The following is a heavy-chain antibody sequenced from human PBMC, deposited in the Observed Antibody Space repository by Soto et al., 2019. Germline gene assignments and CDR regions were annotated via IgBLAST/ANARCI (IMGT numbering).Heavy chain of an antibody. V-gene: IGHV3-30*04. CDR2: ISIDGSIK. Sequence: QVQLMESGGGVVQPGRSLRVSCAASGFIFRGYSMHWVRQAPGKGLEWVAAISIDGSIKYYFDSVKGRFTVSRDNSKNAVYLERKSLRDEDTAVYHCASSSNGGVADSFDYWGQGTLVTVSA. D-gene: IGHD2-8*01. CDR1: GFIFRGYS. J-gene: IGHJ4*02. CDR3: ASSSNGGVADSFDY.